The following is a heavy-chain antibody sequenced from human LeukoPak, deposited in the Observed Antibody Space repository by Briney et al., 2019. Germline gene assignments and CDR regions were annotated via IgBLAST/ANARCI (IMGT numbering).Heavy chain of an antibody. CDR3: ATDDGIAAAGTGAN. J-gene: IGHJ4*02. CDR1: GYTLTELS. V-gene: IGHV1-24*01. D-gene: IGHD6-13*01. CDR2: FDPEDGET. Sequence: ASAKVSCKVSGYTLTELSMHWVRQAPGKGLEWMGGFDPEDGETIYAQKFQGRVTMTEDTSTDTAYMELSSLRSEDTAVYYCATDDGIAAAGTGANWGQGTLVTVSS.